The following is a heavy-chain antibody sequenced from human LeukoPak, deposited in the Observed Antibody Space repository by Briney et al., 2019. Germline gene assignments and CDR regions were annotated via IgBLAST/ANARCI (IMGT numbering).Heavy chain of an antibody. D-gene: IGHD5-12*01. Sequence: ASVKVSCKASGGTFSSYAISWVRQAPGQGLEWMGGIIPIFGTANYAQKLQGRVTMTTDTSTSTAYMELRSLRSDDTAVYYCARAVEGGYDSIWFDPWGQGTLVTVSS. CDR2: IIPIFGTA. CDR1: GGTFSSYA. V-gene: IGHV1-69*05. CDR3: ARAVEGGYDSIWFDP. J-gene: IGHJ5*02.